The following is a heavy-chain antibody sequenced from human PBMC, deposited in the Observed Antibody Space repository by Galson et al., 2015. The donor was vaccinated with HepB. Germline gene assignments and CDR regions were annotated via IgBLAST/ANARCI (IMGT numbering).Heavy chain of an antibody. Sequence: SLRLSCAASGFTFSSYSMNWVRQAPGKGLEWVSSISSSSSYIYYADSVKGRFTISRDNAKNSLYLQMNSLRAEDTAVYYCARDPCIAAAGTCYMDVWGKGTTVTVSS. CDR1: GFTFSSYS. J-gene: IGHJ6*03. CDR3: ARDPCIAAAGTCYMDV. CDR2: ISSSSSYI. D-gene: IGHD6-13*01. V-gene: IGHV3-21*01.